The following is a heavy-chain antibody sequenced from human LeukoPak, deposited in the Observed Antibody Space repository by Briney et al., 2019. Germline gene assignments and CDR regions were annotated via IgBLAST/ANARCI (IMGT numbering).Heavy chain of an antibody. CDR1: GYTFTSYG. V-gene: IGHV1-18*01. Sequence: ASVKVSCKASGYTFTSYGISWVRQAPGQGLEWMGWISAYNGNTNYAQKLQGRVTMTTDTPTSTAYMELRSLRSDDTAVYYCARDAITIFGVVTPFDPWGQGTLVTVSS. J-gene: IGHJ5*02. D-gene: IGHD3-3*01. CDR2: ISAYNGNT. CDR3: ARDAITIFGVVTPFDP.